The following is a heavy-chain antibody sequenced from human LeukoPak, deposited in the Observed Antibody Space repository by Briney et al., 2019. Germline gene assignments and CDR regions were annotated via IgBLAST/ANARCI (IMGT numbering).Heavy chain of an antibody. Sequence: GGSLRLSCAASGFIFSGLAMHWVRQASGKGLEWVGRIRSKANTYATAYAAAVKGRFTISRDDSKNTAYLQMNSLKTEDTAVYYCTSDDYFWRQGAGYFDYWGQGTLVTVSS. J-gene: IGHJ4*02. CDR1: GFIFSGLA. CDR2: IRSKANTYAT. V-gene: IGHV3-73*01. D-gene: IGHD3-3*01. CDR3: TSDDYFWRQGAGYFDY.